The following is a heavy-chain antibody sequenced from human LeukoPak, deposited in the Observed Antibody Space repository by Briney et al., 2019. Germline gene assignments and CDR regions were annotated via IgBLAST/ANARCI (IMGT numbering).Heavy chain of an antibody. V-gene: IGHV4-34*01. Sequence: SETLSLTCAVYGGSFRGYYWSWIRQPPGKGLEWIGEINHSGSTNYNPSLKSRVTISVDTSKNQFSLKLSSVTAADTAVYYCARGGNDAFDIWGQGTMVTVSS. J-gene: IGHJ3*02. CDR3: ARGGNDAFDI. CDR2: INHSGST. CDR1: GGSFRGYY.